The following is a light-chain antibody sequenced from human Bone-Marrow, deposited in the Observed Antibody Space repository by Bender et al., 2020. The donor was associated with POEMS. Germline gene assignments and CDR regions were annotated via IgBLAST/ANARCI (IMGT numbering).Light chain of an antibody. J-gene: IGLJ3*02. CDR1: GSNIGANYD. Sequence: QSVLTQPPSVSGTPGQRVTISCSGSGSNIGANYDVHWYQHVPGTAPKLLIYGDTNRPSGVPDRFSGSRSGTSASLAITGLQAQDEADYYCCSYTRSRTWVFGGGTKLTVL. CDR3: CSYTRSRTWV. CDR2: GDT. V-gene: IGLV1-40*01.